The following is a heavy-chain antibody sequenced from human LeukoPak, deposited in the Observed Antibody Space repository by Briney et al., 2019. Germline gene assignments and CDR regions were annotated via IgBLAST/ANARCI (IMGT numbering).Heavy chain of an antibody. CDR1: GLSFSSYD. CDR3: ARQDSPYSYDSSGYSDY. V-gene: IGHV3-48*03. Sequence: PGGSLRLSCAAAGLSFSSYDMYWVRQAPGKGLEWVAYISTSGSTLDYADSVKGRFTISRDNGKSSVFLQMNSLSAEDTAVYYCARQDSPYSYDSSGYSDYWGQGTLVTVSP. D-gene: IGHD3-22*01. J-gene: IGHJ4*02. CDR2: ISTSGSTL.